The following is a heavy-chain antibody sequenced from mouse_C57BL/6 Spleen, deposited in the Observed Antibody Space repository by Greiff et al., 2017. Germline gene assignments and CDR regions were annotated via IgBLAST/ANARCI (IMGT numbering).Heavy chain of an antibody. CDR1: GYTFTSYW. J-gene: IGHJ2*01. Sequence: VQLQQPGTELVKPGASVKLSCKASGYTFTSYWMHWVKQRPGQGLEWIGNINPSNGGTNYNEKFKSKATLTVDKSSRTASMQLSSLTSDDSAVCDWARGDGPLSFCEDDGEGFDYWGQGTTLTVSS. D-gene: IGHD1-2*01. V-gene: IGHV1-53*01. CDR2: INPSNGGT. CDR3: ARGDGPLSFCEDDGEGFDY.